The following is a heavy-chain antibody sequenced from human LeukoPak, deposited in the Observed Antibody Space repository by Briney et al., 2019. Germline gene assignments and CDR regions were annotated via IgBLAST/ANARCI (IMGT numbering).Heavy chain of an antibody. CDR3: ARYYYGSGSYYTRDAFDI. CDR2: MYYSGST. Sequence: SETLSLTCTVSGDSISSYYWSWIRQPPGKALEWIGYMYYSGSTSYNPSLKSRVAISVDTPKNQFSLRLNFVTAADTAVYYCARYYYGSGSYYTRDAFDIWGQRTMVTVSS. CDR1: GDSISSYY. D-gene: IGHD3-10*01. V-gene: IGHV4-59*08. J-gene: IGHJ3*02.